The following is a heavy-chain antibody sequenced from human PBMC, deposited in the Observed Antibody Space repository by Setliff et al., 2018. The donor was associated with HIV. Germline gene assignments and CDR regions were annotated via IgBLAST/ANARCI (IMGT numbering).Heavy chain of an antibody. V-gene: IGHV1-2*06. Sequence: GASVKVSCKTFGYSFTAYQMHWLRQAPGRGLEWMGRINRDNGGIDYAQKFQGRVTVTTDTSTSTAYMELRSLRSDDTAVYYCARDGYYYGSGSYSSFDYWGQGTLVTVSS. CDR1: GYSFTAYQ. CDR3: ARDGYYYGSGSYSSFDY. D-gene: IGHD3-10*01. CDR2: INRDNGGI. J-gene: IGHJ4*02.